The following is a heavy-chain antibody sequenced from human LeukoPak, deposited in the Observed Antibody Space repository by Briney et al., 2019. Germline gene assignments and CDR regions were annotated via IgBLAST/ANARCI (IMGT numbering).Heavy chain of an antibody. CDR2: INTNSGGT. V-gene: IGHV1-2*02. D-gene: IGHD6-13*01. CDR3: ARVYSSSWFGYSGWFDP. Sequence: ASVKVSCKTSGYTFTIHHIQWVRQAPGQGLEWMGWINTNSGGTNYAQKFQGRVTMTRDTSISTAYMELSRLRSDDTAVYYCARVYSSSWFGYSGWFDPWGQGTLVTVSS. CDR1: GYTFTIHH. J-gene: IGHJ5*02.